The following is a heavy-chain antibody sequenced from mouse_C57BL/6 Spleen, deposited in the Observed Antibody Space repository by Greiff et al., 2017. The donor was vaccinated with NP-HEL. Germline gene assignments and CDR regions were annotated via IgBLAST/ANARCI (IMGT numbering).Heavy chain of an antibody. CDR1: GYTFTSYW. V-gene: IGHV1-69*01. CDR3: ARRLGRNAMDY. J-gene: IGHJ4*01. Sequence: VQLQQPGAELVMPGASVKLSCKASGYTFTSYWMHWVKQRPGQGLEWIGEIDPSDSYINYNQKFKGKSTLTVDKASSTAYMQLSSLTSEDSAVYYCARRLGRNAMDYWGQGTSVTVSS. CDR2: IDPSDSYI. D-gene: IGHD4-1*01.